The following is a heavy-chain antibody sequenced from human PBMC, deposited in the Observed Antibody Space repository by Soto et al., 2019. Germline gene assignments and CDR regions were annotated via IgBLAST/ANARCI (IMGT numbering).Heavy chain of an antibody. CDR3: ARPKDFYYYAMDV. CDR1: GYTFTIFG. J-gene: IGHJ6*02. CDR2: ISGYNVNT. V-gene: IGHV1-18*01. Sequence: ASVKVSCKASGYTFTIFGINWVRQAPGQGLEWMGWISGYNVNTNYAQNLQDRVTMTRDTSTSTAYVELSSLRSDDTAVYYCARPKDFYYYAMDVWGQGTTVTVSS.